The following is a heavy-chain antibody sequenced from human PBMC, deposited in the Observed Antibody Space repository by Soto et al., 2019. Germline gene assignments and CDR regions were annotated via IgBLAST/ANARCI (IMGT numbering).Heavy chain of an antibody. CDR3: ARSIVVVTALDY. V-gene: IGHV1-3*05. D-gene: IGHD2-21*02. J-gene: IGHJ4*02. CDR1: GYTLTRYA. CDR2: INAGNGNT. Sequence: QVQLVQSGAEEKKPGASVKVSFKASGYTLTRYAVHWVRQAPGQGLEWMGWINAGNGNTKYSQKFQGRVTITRDTSASTAYMELSSLRSEDTAVYYCARSIVVVTALDYWGQGTLVTVSS.